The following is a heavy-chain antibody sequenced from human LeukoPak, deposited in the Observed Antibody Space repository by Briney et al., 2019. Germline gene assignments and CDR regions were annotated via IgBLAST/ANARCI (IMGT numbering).Heavy chain of an antibody. V-gene: IGHV4-59*01. CDR1: GGSISSYY. CDR2: IYYSGST. D-gene: IGHD1-26*01. Sequence: SETLSLTCTVSGGSISSYYWSWIRQPPGKGLEWIGYIYYSGSTNYNPSLKSRVTISVDTSKNQFSLKLSSVTAADTAVYYCARDVGSGSYLLWFDPWGQGTLVTVSS. J-gene: IGHJ5*02. CDR3: ARDVGSGSYLLWFDP.